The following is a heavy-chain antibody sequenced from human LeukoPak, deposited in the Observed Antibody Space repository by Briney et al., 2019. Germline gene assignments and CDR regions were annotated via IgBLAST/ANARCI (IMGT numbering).Heavy chain of an antibody. V-gene: IGHV4-61*02. CDR1: GGSISSGSYY. J-gene: IGHJ4*03. CDR3: ARDRTATTTRLYYFDY. Sequence: PSETLSLTCTVSGGSISSGSYYWSWIRQPAGKGLEWIGRIYTSGSTNYNPSLKSRVTMSVDTSKNQFSLKLSSVTAADTAVYYCARDRTATTTRLYYFDYWGQGTMVTVSS. CDR2: IYTSGST. D-gene: IGHD4-17*01.